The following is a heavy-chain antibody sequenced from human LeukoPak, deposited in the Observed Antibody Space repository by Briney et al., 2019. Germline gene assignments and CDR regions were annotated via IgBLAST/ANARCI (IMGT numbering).Heavy chain of an antibody. D-gene: IGHD6-19*01. CDR2: ITYDGSNK. J-gene: IGHJ4*02. CDR1: GFSFKDYN. Sequence: GRSLRLSCAASGFSFKDYNMHWVRQAPGKGVEWVAVITYDGSNKYYTDSVKGRFTISRDNSKSTLYLQMNSLRAEDTAVYYCAKVRWDNSGWYYLDYWGQGTLVTVSS. V-gene: IGHV3-30*18. CDR3: AKVRWDNSGWYYLDY.